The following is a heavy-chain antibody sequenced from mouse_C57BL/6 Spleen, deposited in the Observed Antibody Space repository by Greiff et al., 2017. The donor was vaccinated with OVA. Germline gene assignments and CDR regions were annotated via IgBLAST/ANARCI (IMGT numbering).Heavy chain of an antibody. CDR3: ARAVVATGFDY. D-gene: IGHD1-1*01. V-gene: IGHV1-80*01. Sequence: QVHVKQSGAELVKPGASVKISCKASGYAFSSYWMNWVKQRPGKGLEWIGQIYPGDGDTNYNGKFKGKATLTADKSSSTAYMQLSSLTSEDSAVYFCARAVVATGFDYWGQGTTLTVSS. CDR2: IYPGDGDT. J-gene: IGHJ2*01. CDR1: GYAFSSYW.